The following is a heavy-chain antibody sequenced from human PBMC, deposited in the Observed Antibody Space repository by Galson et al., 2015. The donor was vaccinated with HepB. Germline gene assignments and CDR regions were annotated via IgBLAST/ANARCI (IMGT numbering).Heavy chain of an antibody. Sequence: SLRLSCAASGFTFSSYWMSWVRQAPGKGLEWVSSISSSSSYIYYADSVKGRFTISRDNAKNSLYLQMNSLRAEDTAVYYCARDYYGSGKNFDYWGQGTLVTVSS. CDR3: ARDYYGSGKNFDY. V-gene: IGHV3-21*01. J-gene: IGHJ4*02. D-gene: IGHD3-10*01. CDR1: GFTFSSYW. CDR2: ISSSSSYI.